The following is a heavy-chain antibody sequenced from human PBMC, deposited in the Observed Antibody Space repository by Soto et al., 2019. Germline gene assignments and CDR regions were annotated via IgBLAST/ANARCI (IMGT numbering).Heavy chain of an antibody. CDR1: GGSISSGDYS. J-gene: IGHJ6*02. CDR2: IYYSGST. V-gene: IGHV4-31*03. CDR3: ARESGTYGMDV. Sequence: SETLSLTCTVSGGSISSGDYSWSWIRQRAGKGLEWIGDIYYSGSTYYNPSLKSRVIISVDTSKNQFSLKVRSVTAADTAVYFCARESGTYGMDVWGQGTSVTVS. D-gene: IGHD1-26*01.